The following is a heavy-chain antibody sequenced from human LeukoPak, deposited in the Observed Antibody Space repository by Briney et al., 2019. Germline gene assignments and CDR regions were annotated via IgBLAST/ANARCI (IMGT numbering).Heavy chain of an antibody. CDR3: TRGDSSGYYNPTDY. Sequence: PGGSLRLSCAASGFTFSSYTMSWVRQAPGKGLEWVGFIRSKAYGGTTEYAASVKGRFTISRDDSKSIAYLQMNSLKTEDTAVYYCTRGDSSGYYNPTDYWGQGTLVTISS. CDR2: IRSKAYGGTT. J-gene: IGHJ4*02. D-gene: IGHD3-22*01. V-gene: IGHV3-49*04. CDR1: GFTFSSYT.